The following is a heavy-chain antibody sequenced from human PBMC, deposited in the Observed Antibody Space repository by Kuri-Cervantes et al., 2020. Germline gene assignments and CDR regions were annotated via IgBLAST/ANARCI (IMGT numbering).Heavy chain of an antibody. J-gene: IGHJ5*02. CDR1: GFTFSSYG. D-gene: IGHD2-21*02. CDR3: ARGRLALVVTAISWRDWFNP. CDR2: ICYGGSNT. V-gene: IGHV3-33*01. Sequence: GGSLRLSCAASGFTFSSYGMHWVRQAPGKGLEWVAGICYGGSNTYYADSVKGRFTISRDNSKNTLYLQTNSLRAEDTAGYYCARGRLALVVTAISWRDWFNPWGKETRVTVSS.